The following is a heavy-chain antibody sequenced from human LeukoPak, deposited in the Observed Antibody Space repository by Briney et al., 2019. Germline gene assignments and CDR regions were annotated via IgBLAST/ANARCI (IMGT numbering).Heavy chain of an antibody. Sequence: SETLSLTCTVSGGSISSGSYYWSWIRQPAGKGLEWIGRIYTSGSTNYNPSLKSRVTISVDTSKNQFSLKLSSVTAADTAVYYCARVGYNWNEXAYFDYWGQGTLVTVSS. D-gene: IGHD1-1*01. J-gene: IGHJ4*02. CDR2: IYTSGST. CDR3: ARVGYNWNEXAYFDY. CDR1: GGSISSGSYY. V-gene: IGHV4-61*02.